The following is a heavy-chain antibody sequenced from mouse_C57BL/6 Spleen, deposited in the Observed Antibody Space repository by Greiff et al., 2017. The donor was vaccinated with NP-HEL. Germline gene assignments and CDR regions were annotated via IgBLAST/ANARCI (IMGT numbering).Heavy chain of an antibody. J-gene: IGHJ4*01. CDR2: IYPGDGDT. Sequence: QVQLKQSGPELVKPGASVKISCKASGYAFSSSWMNWVKQRPGKGLEWIGRIYPGDGDTNYNGKFKGKATLTADKSSSTAYMQLSSLTSEDSAVYFCARRGRLDAMGYWGQGTSVTVAS. CDR1: GYAFSSSW. D-gene: IGHD2-13*01. CDR3: ARRGRLDAMGY. V-gene: IGHV1-82*01.